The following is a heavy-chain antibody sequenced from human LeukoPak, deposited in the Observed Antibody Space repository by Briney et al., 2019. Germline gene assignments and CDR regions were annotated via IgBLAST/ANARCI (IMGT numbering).Heavy chain of an antibody. CDR1: GGSISSGGYY. D-gene: IGHD3-22*01. Sequence: PSQTLSLTCNVSGGSISSGGYYWSWIRQHPGKGLEWIGYIYYSGSTYYNPSLKSRVTISVDTAKNQFSLKLSSVTAADTAVYYCARDQGDYYDSSGLRPWWYYGMDVWGQGTTVTASS. CDR2: IYYSGST. J-gene: IGHJ6*02. CDR3: ARDQGDYYDSSGLRPWWYYGMDV. V-gene: IGHV4-31*03.